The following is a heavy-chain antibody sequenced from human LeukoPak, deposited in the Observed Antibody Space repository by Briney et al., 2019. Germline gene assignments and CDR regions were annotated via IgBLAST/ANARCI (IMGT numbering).Heavy chain of an antibody. J-gene: IGHJ6*03. Sequence: SETLSLTCTVSGGSISSYYWSWIRQPPGKGLEWIGYIYYSGSTNYNPSLKSRVTISVDTSKNQFSLKLSSATAADTAVYYCASTHSGYSGYDSYYYYYYYMDVWGKGTTVTISS. CDR2: IYYSGST. V-gene: IGHV4-59*01. CDR1: GGSISSYY. D-gene: IGHD5-12*01. CDR3: ASTHSGYSGYDSYYYYYYYMDV.